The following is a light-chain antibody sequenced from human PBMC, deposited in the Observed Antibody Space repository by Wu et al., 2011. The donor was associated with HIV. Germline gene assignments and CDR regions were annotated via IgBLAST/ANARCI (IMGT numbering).Light chain of an antibody. CDR1: RSINSL. V-gene: IGKV3-11*01. J-gene: IGKJ5*01. CDR2: AAS. Sequence: LLTQSPATLSLSPGERATLSCRASRSINSLLSWYQHKPDQPPRLLIYAASQRATGIPARFSGRGSGTDFTLTISSLEPEDFAVYYCQQGSSWPLTFGQGTRLEIK. CDR3: QQGSSWPLT.